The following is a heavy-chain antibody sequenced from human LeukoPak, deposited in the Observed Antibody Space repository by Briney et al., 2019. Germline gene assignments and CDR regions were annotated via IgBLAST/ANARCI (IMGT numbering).Heavy chain of an antibody. CDR2: IYWDDDK. V-gene: IGHV2-5*02. CDR3: AHSRTYYDYVWGSYRYWRDY. D-gene: IGHD3-16*02. J-gene: IGHJ4*02. CDR1: GFSLSTSGVG. Sequence: SGPTLVNPTQTLTLTCTFSGFSLSTSGVGVGWIRQPPGKALEWLALIYWDDDKRYSPSLKSRLTITKDTSKNHVVLTMTNMDPVDTATYYCAHSRTYYDYVWGSYRYWRDYWGQGTLVTVSS.